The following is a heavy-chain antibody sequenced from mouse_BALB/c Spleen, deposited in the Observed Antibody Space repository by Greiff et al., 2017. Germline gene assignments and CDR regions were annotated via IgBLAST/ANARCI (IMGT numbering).Heavy chain of an antibody. CDR3: ARRIYYDYEDYAMDD. D-gene: IGHD2-4*01. J-gene: IGHJ4*01. CDR1: GFNIKDTY. Sequence: VQLQQSGAELVKPGASVKLSCTASGFNIKDTYMHWVKQRPEQGLEWIGRIDPANGNTKYDPKFQGKATITADTSSNTAYLQLSSLTSEDTAVYYCARRIYYDYEDYAMDDWGQGTSVTVSS. CDR2: IDPANGNT. V-gene: IGHV14-3*02.